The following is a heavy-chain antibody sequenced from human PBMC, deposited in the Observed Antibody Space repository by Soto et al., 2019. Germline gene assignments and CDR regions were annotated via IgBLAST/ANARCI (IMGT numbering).Heavy chain of an antibody. J-gene: IGHJ4*02. CDR1: GGSISSGYYY. CDR2: IYYSGNT. D-gene: IGHD3-10*01. CDR3: ARKPMVRGIIGYFDS. Sequence: SETLSLTCSVSGGSISSGYYYWSWIRQPPGKGLEWIGNIYYSGNTYYNPSLKSRLIISIDTSENQFSLKLSSVTAADTAVYYCARKPMVRGIIGYFDSWGQGTLVTVSS. V-gene: IGHV4-30-4*01.